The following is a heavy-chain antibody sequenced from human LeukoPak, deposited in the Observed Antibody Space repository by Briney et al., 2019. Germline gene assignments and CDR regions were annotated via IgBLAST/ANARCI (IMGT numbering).Heavy chain of an antibody. CDR1: GFTFSSYA. Sequence: GGSLRLSCAASGFTFSSYAMNWARQAPGKGLEWLSGVSPPGGGTYYADSVKGRFTISGDDSKNTLSLQMNSLRVEDTAVYYCARDLAWGAFDYWGQGTLVTVSS. V-gene: IGHV3-23*01. J-gene: IGHJ4*02. CDR3: ARDLAWGAFDY. D-gene: IGHD7-27*01. CDR2: VSPPGGGT.